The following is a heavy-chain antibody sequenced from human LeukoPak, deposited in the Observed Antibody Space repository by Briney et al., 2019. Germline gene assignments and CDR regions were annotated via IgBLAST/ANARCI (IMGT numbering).Heavy chain of an antibody. D-gene: IGHD2-2*01. Sequence: DSVKVSCKASGYTFTGYYMHWVRQAPGQGLEWMGWINPNSGGTNYAQKFQGRVTMTRDTSISTAYMELSRLRSDDTAVYYCARPVSSTSCCFDYWGQGTLVTVSS. CDR3: ARPVSSTSCCFDY. J-gene: IGHJ4*02. CDR2: INPNSGGT. V-gene: IGHV1-2*02. CDR1: GYTFTGYY.